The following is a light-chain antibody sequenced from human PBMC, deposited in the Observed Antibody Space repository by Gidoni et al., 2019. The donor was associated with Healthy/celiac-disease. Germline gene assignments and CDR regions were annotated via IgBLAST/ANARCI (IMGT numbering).Light chain of an antibody. Sequence: DIQMTQSPSTLSASVGDRVTITCRASQSISSWLAWYQQKPGKAPKLLIYKASSLESGVPSRVSGSGSGTEFTLTISSLQPDDFATYYCQQYNSYLWTFXQXTKVEIK. CDR3: QQYNSYLWT. V-gene: IGKV1-5*03. CDR2: KAS. CDR1: QSISSW. J-gene: IGKJ1*01.